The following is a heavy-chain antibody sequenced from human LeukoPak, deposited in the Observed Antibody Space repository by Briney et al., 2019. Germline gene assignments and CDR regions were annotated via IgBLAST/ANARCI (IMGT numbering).Heavy chain of an antibody. V-gene: IGHV3-23*01. CDR1: GFTFSGSA. J-gene: IGHJ4*02. Sequence: GGSLRLSCAASGFTFSGSAMHWVRQASGKGLEWVSAISGSGGSTYCADSVKGRFTISRDNSKNTLYPQMNSLRAEDTAVYYCAKDFLSSYDSSGYGTDYWGQGTLVTVSS. D-gene: IGHD3-22*01. CDR2: ISGSGGST. CDR3: AKDFLSSYDSSGYGTDY.